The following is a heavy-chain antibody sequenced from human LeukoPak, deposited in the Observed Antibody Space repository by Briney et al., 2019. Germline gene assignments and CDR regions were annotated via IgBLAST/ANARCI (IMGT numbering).Heavy chain of an antibody. CDR3: TKRAEFGGFDP. J-gene: IGHJ5*02. CDR2: ISGSGGTT. V-gene: IGHV3-23*01. D-gene: IGHD3-10*01. Sequence: GGSLRLSCAASGFTFSSYAMGWVRQAPRKGLEWVSVISGSGGTTNYADPVKGRFTISRDNSKNTLYLQMNSLRAEDTAVYYCTKRAEFGGFDPWGQGTLVTVSS. CDR1: GFTFSSYA.